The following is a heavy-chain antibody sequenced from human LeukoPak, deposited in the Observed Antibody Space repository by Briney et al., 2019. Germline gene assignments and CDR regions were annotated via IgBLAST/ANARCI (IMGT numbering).Heavy chain of an antibody. CDR3: ARRQIRYQLPSFKPGVVFDI. CDR1: GGTFSSYA. V-gene: IGHV1-69*06. Sequence: SVKVSCKASGGTFSSYAISWVRQAPGQGLEWMGGIIPIFGTANYAQKFQGRVTITADKSTSTAYMELSSLRSEDTAVYYCARRQIRYQLPSFKPGVVFDIWGQGTMVTVSS. CDR2: IIPIFGTA. D-gene: IGHD2-2*01. J-gene: IGHJ3*02.